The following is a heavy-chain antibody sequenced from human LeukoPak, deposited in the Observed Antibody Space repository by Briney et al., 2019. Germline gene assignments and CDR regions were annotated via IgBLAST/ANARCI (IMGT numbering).Heavy chain of an antibody. V-gene: IGHV3-20*04. D-gene: IGHD4/OR15-4a*01. CDR2: INWNGGART. CDR1: GFTFISYG. J-gene: IGHJ1*01. CDR3: ARDRGADYLYFQH. Sequence: GGTLRLSCAASGFTFISYGMSWVRQAPGKGLEWVSGINWNGGARTGYADSVKGRFTISRDNAKNSLYLQMNSLRAEDTALYYCARDRGADYLYFQHWGQGTLVTVSS.